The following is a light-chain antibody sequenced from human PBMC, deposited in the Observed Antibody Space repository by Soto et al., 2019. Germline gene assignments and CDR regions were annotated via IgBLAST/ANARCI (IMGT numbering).Light chain of an antibody. V-gene: IGLV2-23*02. CDR3: CSYAGSSTV. J-gene: IGLJ1*01. Sequence: QSVLTQPASVSGSPGQSITISCTGTSSDVGSYNLVSWYQQHPGKAPKLMICEVSKRPSGVSNRSSGSKSGNTASLTISGLQAEDEADYYCCSYAGSSTVFGTRTKVTVL. CDR2: EVS. CDR1: SSDVGSYNL.